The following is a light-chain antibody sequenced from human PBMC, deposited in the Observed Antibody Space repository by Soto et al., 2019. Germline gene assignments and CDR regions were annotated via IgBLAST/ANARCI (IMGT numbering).Light chain of an antibody. V-gene: IGLV2-14*01. CDR2: EVT. CDR3: SSYTNINTRACV. J-gene: IGLJ1*01. Sequence: QCSLNRAACVSGSCGQSITISCTGTSGDIRSYNRVSWYQQHPGKAPKLIIYEVTDRPSGVSNRFSGSKSGNTASLTISGLQAEEEAEYYCSSYTNINTRACVFGTGTKVTVL. CDR1: SGDIRSYNR.